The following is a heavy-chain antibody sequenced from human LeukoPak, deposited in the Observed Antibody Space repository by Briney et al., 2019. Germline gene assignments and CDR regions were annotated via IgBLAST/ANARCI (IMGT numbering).Heavy chain of an antibody. CDR1: GGSFSGYY. V-gene: IGHV4-34*01. CDR3: ARGLAAAGRDFDY. Sequence: PSETLSLTCAVYGGSFSGYYWSWIRQPPGKGLEWIGEINHSGSTNYNPSLKSRVTISVDTSKNQFSLKLSSVTAADTAVYYCARGLAAAGRDFDYWGQGTLVTVSS. CDR2: INHSGST. D-gene: IGHD6-13*01. J-gene: IGHJ4*02.